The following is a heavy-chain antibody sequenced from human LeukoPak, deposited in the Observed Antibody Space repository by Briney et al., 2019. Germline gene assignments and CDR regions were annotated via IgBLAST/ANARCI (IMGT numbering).Heavy chain of an antibody. CDR3: VRDSSSEGNWFDP. CDR2: INPSGGST. CDR1: GYTFTSYY. V-gene: IGHV1-46*01. D-gene: IGHD6-6*01. J-gene: IGHJ5*02. Sequence: ASVKVSCKASGYTFTSYYMHWVRQAPGQGLEWMGIINPSGGSTSYAQKFQGRVTMTRDMSTSTAYMELSSLRSEDTAVYYRVRDSSSEGNWFDPWGQGTLVTVSS.